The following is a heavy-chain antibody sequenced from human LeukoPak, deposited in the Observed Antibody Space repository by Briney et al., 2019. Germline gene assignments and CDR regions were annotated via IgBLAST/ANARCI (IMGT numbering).Heavy chain of an antibody. D-gene: IGHD3-10*01. CDR2: IKSKTDGGTT. CDR1: GFTFSNAW. V-gene: IGHV3-15*01. CDR3: TTDSPSNPYYYGSGSPM. J-gene: IGHJ4*02. Sequence: GGSLRLSCAASGFTFSNAWMSWVRQAPGKGLEWVGRIKSKTDGGTTDYAAPVKGRFTISRDDSKNTLYLQMNSLKTEDTAVYYCTTDSPSNPYYYGSGSPMWGQGTLVTVSS.